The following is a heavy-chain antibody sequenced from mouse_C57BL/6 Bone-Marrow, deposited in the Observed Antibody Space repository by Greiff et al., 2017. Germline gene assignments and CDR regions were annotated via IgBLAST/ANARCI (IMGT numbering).Heavy chain of an antibody. Sequence: EVKVVESGGGLVKPGGSLKLSCAASGFTFSDYGMHWVRQAPEKGLEWVAYISSGSSTIYYADTVKGRFTISRDTAKNTLFLQMTSLRSEDTAMYYCALYYGNYGFAYWGQGTLVTVSA. J-gene: IGHJ3*01. CDR2: ISSGSSTI. CDR3: ALYYGNYGFAY. D-gene: IGHD2-1*01. CDR1: GFTFSDYG. V-gene: IGHV5-17*01.